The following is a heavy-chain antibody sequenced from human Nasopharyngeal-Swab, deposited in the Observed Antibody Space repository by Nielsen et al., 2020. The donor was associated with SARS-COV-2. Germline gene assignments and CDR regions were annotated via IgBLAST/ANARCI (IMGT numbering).Heavy chain of an antibody. CDR2: IYNSAST. CDR3: AKEGATGWFDP. V-gene: IGHV4-4*08. CDR1: GGSVSNYY. J-gene: IGHJ5*02. Sequence: SETLSLTCTVSGGSVSNYYWSWIRQPPGKGLEWIAYIYNSASTSYNPSLKSRLTVSVDTSKNQLSLKLNSVTAADTAVYYCAKEGATGWFDPWGQGTLVTVSS.